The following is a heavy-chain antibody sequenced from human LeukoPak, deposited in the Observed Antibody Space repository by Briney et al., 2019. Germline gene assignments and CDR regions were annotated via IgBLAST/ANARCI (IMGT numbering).Heavy chain of an antibody. CDR1: GFTFSSYW. CDR3: ARPPTVKTPDFDH. V-gene: IGHV3-7*01. J-gene: IGHJ4*02. CDR2: IKQDGSEK. Sequence: PGGSLRLSCAASGFTFSSYWMSWVRQAPGKGLEWVANIKQDGSEKYYVDSVKGRFTISRDNAKNSLYLQMSSLRADDTAVYYCARPPTVKTPDFDHWGQGTLVIVSS. D-gene: IGHD4-11*01.